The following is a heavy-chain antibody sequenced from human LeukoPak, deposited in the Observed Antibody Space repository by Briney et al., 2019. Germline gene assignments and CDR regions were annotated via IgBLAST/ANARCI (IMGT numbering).Heavy chain of an antibody. CDR2: INPNSGGT. D-gene: IGHD3-10*01. V-gene: IGHV1-2*06. J-gene: IGHJ4*02. CDR3: ARDRPPASGIGSGSYTDY. Sequence: ASVKVSCKASGYTFTGYYMHWVRLAPGQGLEWMGRINPNSGGTNYAQKFQGRVTMTRDTSISTAYMELSRLRSDDTAVYYCARDRPPASGIGSGSYTDYWGQGTLVTVSS. CDR1: GYTFTGYY.